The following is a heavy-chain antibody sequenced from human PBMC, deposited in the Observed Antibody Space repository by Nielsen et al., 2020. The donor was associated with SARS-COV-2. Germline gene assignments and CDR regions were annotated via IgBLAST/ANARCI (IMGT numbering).Heavy chain of an antibody. CDR2: ISYGVSKQ. CDR3: AKDRAIFMIYFTRGGPDF. V-gene: IGHV3-30*18. Sequence: GGSLRPSCPASGFSFTNLAMPWVRQPPGKGLGWVASISYGVSKQYYADSVKGRFTIPRDFSKHTLYRQMNSLRGEDTAVYYCAKDRAIFMIYFTRGGPDFWGQGTLVTVSS. CDR1: GFSFTNLA. D-gene: IGHD2-2*02. J-gene: IGHJ4*02.